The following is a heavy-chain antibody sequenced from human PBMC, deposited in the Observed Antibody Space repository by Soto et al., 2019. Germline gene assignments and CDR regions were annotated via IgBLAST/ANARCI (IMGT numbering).Heavy chain of an antibody. J-gene: IGHJ3*02. CDR1: AASFSKYY. V-gene: IGHV4-59*01. Sequence: SETLSLTCTVSAASFSKYYWSWIRQTPGKGLEWIGYVHYSGGTKYNPSLKSRVTITVDTSKNQFSLKLRSVTAADTAVYYCARGYYDSNGQSNTFDIWGQGTMVTVSS. CDR2: VHYSGGT. D-gene: IGHD3-22*01. CDR3: ARGYYDSNGQSNTFDI.